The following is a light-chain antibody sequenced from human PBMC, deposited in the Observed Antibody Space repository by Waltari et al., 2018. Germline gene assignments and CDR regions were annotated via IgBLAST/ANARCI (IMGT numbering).Light chain of an antibody. J-gene: IGKJ2*01. Sequence: VLTQSPGTLSLSPGERATLSYRASQSLTKRYLAWYQQKTGQAPRLLIYGATSRAVGIPDRFSGSGSGTDFTLTISSLEPDDFAVYYCQQYGSSVMYTFGQGTKLEIK. CDR2: GAT. V-gene: IGKV3-20*01. CDR3: QQYGSSVMYT. CDR1: QSLTKRY.